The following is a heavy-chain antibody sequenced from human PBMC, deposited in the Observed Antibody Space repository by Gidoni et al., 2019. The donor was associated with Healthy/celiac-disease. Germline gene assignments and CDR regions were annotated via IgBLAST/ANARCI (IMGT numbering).Heavy chain of an antibody. J-gene: IGHJ4*02. CDR1: GFTFSNAW. Sequence: EVQLVESGGGLVKPGGSLRLSCAASGFTFSNAWLSWVRQDPGKGLEWVGRIKSKTDGGTTDYAAPVKGRFTISRDDSKNTLYLQMNSLKTEDTAVYYCTTEYYDFWSGLPSFDYWGQGTLVTVSS. D-gene: IGHD3-3*01. CDR3: TTEYYDFWSGLPSFDY. CDR2: IKSKTDGGTT. V-gene: IGHV3-15*01.